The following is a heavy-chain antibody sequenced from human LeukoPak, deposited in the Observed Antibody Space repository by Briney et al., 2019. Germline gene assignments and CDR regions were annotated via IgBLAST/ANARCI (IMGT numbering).Heavy chain of an antibody. CDR3: AKWAYYDFWSGYYFPA. CDR2: ISGSGGST. J-gene: IGHJ5*02. Sequence: GGSLRLSCAASGFTFSNAWMSWVRQAPGKGLEWVSAISGSGGSTYYADSVKGRFTISRDNSKNTLYLQMNSLRAEDTAVYYCAKWAYYDFWSGYYFPAWGQGTLVTVSS. D-gene: IGHD3-3*01. CDR1: GFTFSNAW. V-gene: IGHV3-23*01.